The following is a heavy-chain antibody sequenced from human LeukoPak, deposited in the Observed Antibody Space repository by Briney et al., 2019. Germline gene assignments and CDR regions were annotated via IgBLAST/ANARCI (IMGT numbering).Heavy chain of an antibody. CDR1: GYSFTTYW. Sequence: GESLKISCKGSGYSFTTYWISWVRQMPGKGLEWTGRIDPSDSYTNYSPSFQGHVTISADKSISTAYLQWSSLKASDTAMYYCASSSKGSTWYRFDYWGQGTLVTVSS. J-gene: IGHJ4*02. CDR3: ASSSKGSTWYRFDY. V-gene: IGHV5-10-1*01. CDR2: IDPSDSYT. D-gene: IGHD6-13*01.